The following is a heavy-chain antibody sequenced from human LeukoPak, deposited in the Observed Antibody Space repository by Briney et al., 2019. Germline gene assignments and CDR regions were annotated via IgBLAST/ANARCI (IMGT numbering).Heavy chain of an antibody. CDR1: GYSISSGYY. V-gene: IGHV4-38-2*01. CDR2: IYHSGST. D-gene: IGHD2-2*01. CDR3: ARHRGCSSTSCYLDY. J-gene: IGHJ4*02. Sequence: SETLSLTCAVSGYSISSGYYWGWIRQPPGKGLEWIGSIYHSGSTYYNPSLKSRVTISVDTSKNQFSLKLSSVTAADTAVYYCARHRGCSSTSCYLDYWSQGTLVTVSS.